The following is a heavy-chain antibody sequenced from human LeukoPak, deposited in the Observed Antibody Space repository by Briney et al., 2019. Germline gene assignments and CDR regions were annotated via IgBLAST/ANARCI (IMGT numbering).Heavy chain of an antibody. CDR1: GFTFSSYA. Sequence: GGSLRLSCAASGFTFSSYAMSWVRRAPGKGLEWVSAISGSGGSTYYADSVKGRFTISRDNSKNTLYLQMNSLRAEDTAVYYCAKDRGADDYFDYWGQATLVTVSS. CDR2: ISGSGGST. D-gene: IGHD3-10*01. V-gene: IGHV3-23*01. CDR3: AKDRGADDYFDY. J-gene: IGHJ4*02.